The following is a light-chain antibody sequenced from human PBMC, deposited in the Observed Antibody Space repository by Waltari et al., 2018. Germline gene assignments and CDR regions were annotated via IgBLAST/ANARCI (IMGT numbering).Light chain of an antibody. V-gene: IGLV2-11*01. J-gene: IGLJ1*01. CDR3: SSYAGSNTFI. CDR1: SSGIGIYDY. CDR2: DVS. Sequence: AALTQPPSVSGSPGQSVTMSCTGTSSGIGIYDYVSWYQQHPGKAPKLLIYDVSKRPSGVSDRFSGSKSGNTASLTISGLQSEDEADYYCSSYAGSNTFIFGVGTRLTVL.